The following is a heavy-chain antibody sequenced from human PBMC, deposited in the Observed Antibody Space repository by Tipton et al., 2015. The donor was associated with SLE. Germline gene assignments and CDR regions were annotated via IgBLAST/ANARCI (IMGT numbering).Heavy chain of an antibody. CDR3: AGAFIGEYNWFDP. CDR2: IYHSGST. V-gene: IGHV4-38-2*02. CDR1: GYSISSGYY. J-gene: IGHJ5*02. Sequence: TLSLTCTVSGYSISSGYYWGWIRQPPGKGLEWIGSIYHSGSTYYNPSLKSRVTISVDTSKNQFSLTLSSVTAADTAVYYCAGAFIGEYNWFDPWGQGTLVTVSS.